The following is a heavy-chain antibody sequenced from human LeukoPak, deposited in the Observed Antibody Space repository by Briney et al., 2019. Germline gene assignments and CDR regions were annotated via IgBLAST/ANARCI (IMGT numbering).Heavy chain of an antibody. D-gene: IGHD3-22*01. CDR2: INHSVRT. J-gene: IGHJ4*02. V-gene: IGHV4-34*01. CDR1: AGSFSGYY. Sequence: SETLSLTCAVYAGSFSGYYWSWVRQPPGEGLEWVGEINHSVRTNYNPSLKSRVTISVDTSKNQFSLKLCSVTAADTAVYYCARGGPTTTYYYDSSGYYYDYWGQGTLVTVSS. CDR3: ARGGPTTTYYYDSSGYYYDY.